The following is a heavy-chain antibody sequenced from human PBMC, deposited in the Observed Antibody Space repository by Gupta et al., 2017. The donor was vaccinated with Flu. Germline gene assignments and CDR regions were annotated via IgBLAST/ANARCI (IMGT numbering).Heavy chain of an antibody. V-gene: IGHV3-48*03. J-gene: IGHJ4*02. CDR2: ISSRGVV. CDR3: ARGHWAN. D-gene: IGHD3-16*01. CDR1: GFTISSYD. Sequence: EVQLVESGGGLVQPGGSLRLSCVASGFTISSYDMSWVRQAPGRGLDWVSFISSRGVVDYGVPVRGRFTISRDNDKNSLYLQMSGRRDEDTAVYYCARGHWANWGQGNRVTGSS.